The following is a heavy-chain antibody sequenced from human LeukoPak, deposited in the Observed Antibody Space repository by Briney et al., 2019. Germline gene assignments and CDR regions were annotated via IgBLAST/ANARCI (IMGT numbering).Heavy chain of an antibody. V-gene: IGHV4-4*07. CDR3: ARDRYYDSSGYSNWFDP. Sequence: PSETLSLTCTVSGGSISSYYWSWIRQPAGKGLEWIGRIYTSGSTNYNPSLKSRVTMSVDTSKNQFSLKLSSVTAADTAVYYCARDRYYDSSGYSNWFDPWGQGTLVTVSS. J-gene: IGHJ5*02. D-gene: IGHD3-22*01. CDR2: IYTSGST. CDR1: GGSISSYY.